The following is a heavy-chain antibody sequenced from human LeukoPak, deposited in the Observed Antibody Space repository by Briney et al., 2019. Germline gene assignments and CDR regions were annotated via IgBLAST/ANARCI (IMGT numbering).Heavy chain of an antibody. Sequence: PGGSLRLSCAASGFTFSSYGMHWVRQAPGKGLEWVAFIRYDGSNKYYADSVKGRFTISRDNSKNTLYLQMNSLRAEDTAVYYCARGGVVVTKRHYYGMDVWGQGTTVTVSS. D-gene: IGHD2-21*02. CDR2: IRYDGSNK. CDR1: GFTFSSYG. CDR3: ARGGVVVTKRHYYGMDV. J-gene: IGHJ6*02. V-gene: IGHV3-30*02.